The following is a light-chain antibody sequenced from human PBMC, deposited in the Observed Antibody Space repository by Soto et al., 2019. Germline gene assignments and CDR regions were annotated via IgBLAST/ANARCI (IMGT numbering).Light chain of an antibody. J-gene: IGLJ2*01. CDR2: VGTGGIVG. CDR1: SGYSNYK. V-gene: IGLV9-49*01. Sequence: QSVLTQPPSASASLGASVTLTCTLSSGYSNYKVDWYQQRPGKGPRFVMRVGTGGIVGSKGDGIPDRFSVLGSDLNRYLTIKNIQEEDESDYHCGADHGSGSNFVSVFGGGTKVTVL. CDR3: GADHGSGSNFVSV.